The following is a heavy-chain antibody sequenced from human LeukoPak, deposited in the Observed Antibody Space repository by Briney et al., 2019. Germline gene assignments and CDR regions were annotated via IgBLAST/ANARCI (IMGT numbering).Heavy chain of an antibody. CDR2: ISSSGSTI. V-gene: IGHV3-48*03. J-gene: IGHJ5*02. D-gene: IGHD3-22*01. CDR3: ARGVYDSSGYYYP. CDR1: GFTFSNYE. Sequence: PGGSPRLSCAASGFTFSNYEMNWVRQAPGKGLEWVSYISSSGSTIYYADSVKGRFTISRDNAKNSLYLQMNSLRAEDTAVYYCARGVYDSSGYYYPWGQGTLVTVSS.